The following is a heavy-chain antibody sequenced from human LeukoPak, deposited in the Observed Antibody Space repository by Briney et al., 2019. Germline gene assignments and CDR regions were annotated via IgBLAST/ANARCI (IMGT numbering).Heavy chain of an antibody. J-gene: IGHJ4*02. CDR1: GFTVSSNY. Sequence: GGSLRLSCAASGFTVSSNYMSWVRQAPGKGLEWVSVIYSGGSTYYADSVKGRFTISRDNSKNTLYLQMNSLRAEDTAVYYCARAHKSSGYLYYFDYWGQGTLVTVSS. CDR3: ARAHKSSGYLYYFDY. D-gene: IGHD3-22*01. V-gene: IGHV3-53*01. CDR2: IYSGGST.